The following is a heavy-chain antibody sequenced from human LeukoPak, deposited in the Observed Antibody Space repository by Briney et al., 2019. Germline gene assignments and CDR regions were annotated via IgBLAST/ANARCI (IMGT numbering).Heavy chain of an antibody. CDR3: ARDGDIVVVPAAIQRNYYYYGMDV. D-gene: IGHD2-2*01. Sequence: GGSLRLSCAASGFTFSSYSMNWVRQAPGKGLEGVSSISSSSSYIYYADSVKGRFTISRDNAKNSLYLQMNSLRAEDTAVYYCARDGDIVVVPAAIQRNYYYYGMDVWGKGTTVTVSS. CDR1: GFTFSSYS. CDR2: ISSSSSYI. V-gene: IGHV3-21*01. J-gene: IGHJ6*04.